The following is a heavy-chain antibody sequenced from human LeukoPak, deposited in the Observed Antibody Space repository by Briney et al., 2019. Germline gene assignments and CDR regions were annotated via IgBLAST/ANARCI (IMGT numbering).Heavy chain of an antibody. V-gene: IGHV4-30-2*01. CDR3: ARDFDDDHDQDAFDI. Sequence: SETLSLTCIVSGGSISSGDYYWSLIRQPPGKGLELIGSVYDTGETYFNPSLMSRVTMSVDRSKNQFSLKLDSVTAADTAVYYCARDFDDDHDQDAFDIWGQGTLVTVSS. D-gene: IGHD3-9*01. CDR1: GGSISSGDYY. J-gene: IGHJ3*02. CDR2: VYDTGET.